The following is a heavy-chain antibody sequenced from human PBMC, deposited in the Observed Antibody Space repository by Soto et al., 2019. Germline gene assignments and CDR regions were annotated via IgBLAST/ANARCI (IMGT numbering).Heavy chain of an antibody. J-gene: IGHJ4*02. V-gene: IGHV1-69*13. CDR2: IIPIFGTA. Sequence: ASVKVSCKASGGTFSSYAISWVRQAPGQGLEWMGGIIPIFGTANYAQKFQGRVTITADESTSTAYMELSSLRSEDTAVYYCARDSARSSSFDYWGQGTLVTVSS. D-gene: IGHD2-15*01. CDR1: GGTFSSYA. CDR3: ARDSARSSSFDY.